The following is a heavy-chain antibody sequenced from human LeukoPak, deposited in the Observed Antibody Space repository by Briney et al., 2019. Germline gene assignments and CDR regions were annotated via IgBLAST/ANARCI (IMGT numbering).Heavy chain of an antibody. CDR3: ARGRIVAVPAAPREFYGMDV. CDR2: ISAYNGNT. V-gene: IGHV1-18*01. CDR1: GYTFTSYG. Sequence: ASVKVSCKASGYTFTSYGISWVRQAPGQGLEWMGWISAYNGNTNYAQKLQGRVTMTTDTSTSTAYMELRSLRSDDTAVYYCARGRIVAVPAAPREFYGMDVWGQGTTVTVSS. D-gene: IGHD2-2*01. J-gene: IGHJ6*02.